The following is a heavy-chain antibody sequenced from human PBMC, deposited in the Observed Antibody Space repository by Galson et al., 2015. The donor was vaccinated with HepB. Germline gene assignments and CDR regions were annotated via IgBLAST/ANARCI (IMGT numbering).Heavy chain of an antibody. V-gene: IGHV3-23*01. CDR1: GFPFSNFA. CDR3: ARMSGRQLGNYYVKT. D-gene: IGHD3-10*02. Sequence: SLRLSCAASGFPFSNFAMNWVRQAPGKGLEWVSEIGSSGRTIYADSVRGRFTISRDNSENTLYLQMNGLRAEDTATYYYARMSGRQLGNYYVKTWGQGALVTVSS. CDR2: IGSSGRT. J-gene: IGHJ4*02.